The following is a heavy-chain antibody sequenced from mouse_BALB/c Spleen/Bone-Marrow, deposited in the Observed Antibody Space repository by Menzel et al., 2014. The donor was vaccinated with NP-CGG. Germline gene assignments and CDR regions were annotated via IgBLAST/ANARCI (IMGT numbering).Heavy chain of an antibody. CDR2: IDPANGNT. J-gene: IGHJ3*01. CDR3: APYYYGSSLSAY. V-gene: IGHV14-3*02. D-gene: IGHD1-1*01. Sequence: VQLQQSGAELVKPGASVKLSCTASGFNIKDTYMHWVKQRPEQGLEWIGRIDPANGNTKYDPKFQGKATITADTSSNTAYLQLSSLTSEDTAVYYCAPYYYGSSLSAYWGQGTLVTVSA. CDR1: GFNIKDTY.